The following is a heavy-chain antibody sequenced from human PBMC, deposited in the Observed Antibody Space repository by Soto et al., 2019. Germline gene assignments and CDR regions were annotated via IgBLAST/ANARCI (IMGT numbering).Heavy chain of an antibody. V-gene: IGHV1-3*01. CDR1: GYTFTSYA. CDR2: INAGNGNT. Sequence: ASVKVSCKASGYTFTSYAMHWVRQAPGQRLEWMGWINAGNGNTKYSQKFQGRVTITRNTSISTAYMELSSLRSEDTAVYYCAVGVRGYYDILTSGYYFDYWGQGTLVTVSS. CDR3: AVGVRGYYDILTSGYYFDY. J-gene: IGHJ4*02. D-gene: IGHD3-9*01.